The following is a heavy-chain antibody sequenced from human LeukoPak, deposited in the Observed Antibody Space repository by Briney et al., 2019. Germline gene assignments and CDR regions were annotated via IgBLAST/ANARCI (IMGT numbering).Heavy chain of an antibody. CDR3: ARGPDTAFDY. J-gene: IGHJ4*02. CDR2: MNPNSGNT. Sequence: GASVKVSCKASGYTFSNYGITWVRQAPGQGLEWMGWMNPNSGNTGYAQKFQGRVTMTRNTSISTAYMELSSLRSEDTAVYYCARGPDTAFDYWGQGTLVTVSS. V-gene: IGHV1-8*02. CDR1: GYTFSNYG. D-gene: IGHD5-18*01.